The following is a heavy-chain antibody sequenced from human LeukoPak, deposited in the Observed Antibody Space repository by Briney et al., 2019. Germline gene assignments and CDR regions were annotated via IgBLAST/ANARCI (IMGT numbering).Heavy chain of an antibody. CDR2: IYYSGST. J-gene: IGHJ6*02. Sequence: PSETLSLTCTVSGGSISSSSYYWGWIRQPPGKGLEWIGSIYYSGSTYYNPSLKSRVTIPVDTSKNQFSLKLSSVTAADTAVYYCARHGPPGIAVAGTNYYYGMDVWGQGTTVTVSS. V-gene: IGHV4-39*01. CDR1: GGSISSSSYY. D-gene: IGHD6-19*01. CDR3: ARHGPPGIAVAGTNYYYGMDV.